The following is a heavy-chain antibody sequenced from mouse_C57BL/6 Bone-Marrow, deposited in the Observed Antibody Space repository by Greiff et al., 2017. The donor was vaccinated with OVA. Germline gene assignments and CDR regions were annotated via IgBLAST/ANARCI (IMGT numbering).Heavy chain of an antibody. CDR1: GSTFTSYD. J-gene: IGHJ3*01. Sequence: QVQLQQSGPELVKPGASVKLSCKASGSTFTSYDINWVKQRPGQGLEWIGWLHPRDGSTKYNEKFTGKATLTVDTSSSTAYMERHSLTAEEAAVYFCARGGVLRPGFADWGQGTLVTVSA. V-gene: IGHV1-85*01. CDR2: LHPRDGST. D-gene: IGHD1-2*01. CDR3: ARGGVLRPGFAD.